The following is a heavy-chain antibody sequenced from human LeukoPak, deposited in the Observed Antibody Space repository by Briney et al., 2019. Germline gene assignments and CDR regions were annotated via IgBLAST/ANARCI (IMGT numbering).Heavy chain of an antibody. J-gene: IGHJ4*02. CDR3: ARYCSSTSCYWI. D-gene: IGHD2-2*01. V-gene: IGHV1-2*02. CDR1: GYTFTGYY. Sequence: GASVKVSCKASGYTFTGYYMHWVRQAPGQGLEWMGWINPNSGGTNYAQKFQGRVTMTRGTSISTAYMELSRLRSDDTAVYYCARYCSSTSCYWIWGQGTLVTVSS. CDR2: INPNSGGT.